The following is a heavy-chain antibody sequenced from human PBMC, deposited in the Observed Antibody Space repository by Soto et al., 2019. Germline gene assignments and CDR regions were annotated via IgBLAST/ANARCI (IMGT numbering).Heavy chain of an antibody. Sequence: SETLSLTCTVSGGSISSGGYYWSWIRQHPGKGLEWIGYIYYSGSTYYNPSLKSRVTISVDTSKNQFSLKLSSVTAADTAVYYCARVLSGYGNWFDPWGQGTLVTVSS. V-gene: IGHV4-31*03. J-gene: IGHJ5*02. D-gene: IGHD5-12*01. CDR3: ARVLSGYGNWFDP. CDR2: IYYSGST. CDR1: GGSISSGGYY.